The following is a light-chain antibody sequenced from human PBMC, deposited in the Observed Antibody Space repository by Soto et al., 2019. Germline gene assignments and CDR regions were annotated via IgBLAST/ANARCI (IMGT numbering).Light chain of an antibody. CDR2: GAS. Sequence: ESVLTQSPGTLSLSPGERATLSRRASQVTSRYLSWYQQRPGQAPRLLIYGASSRATGIPDRFSGSGSGTDFTLTISRLEPEDFAVYYCQQYSTSPISFGQGTRLEIK. J-gene: IGKJ5*01. CDR3: QQYSTSPIS. V-gene: IGKV3-20*01. CDR1: QVTSRY.